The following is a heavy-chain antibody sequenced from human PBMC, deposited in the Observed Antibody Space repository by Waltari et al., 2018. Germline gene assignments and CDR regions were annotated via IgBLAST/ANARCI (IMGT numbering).Heavy chain of an antibody. D-gene: IGHD5-12*01. V-gene: IGHV4-59*11. Sequence: QVQLQESGPGLVKPSETLSLTCTVSGGSLSSHYWSWIRQPPGKGLEWIGDIYYSGTTNYNPSLKSRVTISVDTSKNQFSMKLSSVTAADTAVYYWASRDGYKTDAFDIWGQGTMVTVSS. CDR3: ASRDGYKTDAFDI. J-gene: IGHJ3*02. CDR1: GGSLSSHY. CDR2: IYYSGTT.